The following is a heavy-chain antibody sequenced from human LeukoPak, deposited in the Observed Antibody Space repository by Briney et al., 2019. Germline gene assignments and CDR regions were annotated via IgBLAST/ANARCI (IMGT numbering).Heavy chain of an antibody. D-gene: IGHD3-9*01. CDR2: ISYDGSNK. CDR1: GFTFSSYA. J-gene: IGHJ6*02. CDR3: ARDSDYDILTRYYYYGMDV. V-gene: IGHV3-30-3*01. Sequence: PGGSLRLSCAASGFTFSSYAMHWVRQAPGKGLERVAVISYDGSNKYYADSVKGRFTISRDNSKNTLYLQMNSLRAEDTAVYYCARDSDYDILTRYYYYGMDVWGQGTTVTVSS.